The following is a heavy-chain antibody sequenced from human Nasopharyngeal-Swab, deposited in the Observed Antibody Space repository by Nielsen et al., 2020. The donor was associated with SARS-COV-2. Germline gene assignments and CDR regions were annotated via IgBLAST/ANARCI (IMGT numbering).Heavy chain of an antibody. D-gene: IGHD4-17*01. CDR2: IIPIFGTA. Sequence: SVKVSCKASGGTFSSYAISLVRQAPGQGLEWMGGIIPIFGTANYAQKFQGRVTITADESTSTAYMELSSLRSEDTAVYYCARWVELDYGDYEHGDYWGQGTLVTVSS. CDR1: GGTFSSYA. J-gene: IGHJ4*02. CDR3: ARWVELDYGDYEHGDY. V-gene: IGHV1-69*13.